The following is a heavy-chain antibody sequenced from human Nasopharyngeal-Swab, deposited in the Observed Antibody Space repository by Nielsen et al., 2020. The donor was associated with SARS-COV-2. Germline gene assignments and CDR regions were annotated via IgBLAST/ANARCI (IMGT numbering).Heavy chain of an antibody. CDR2: IYLSGSA. Sequence: QAPGKGREWIGYIYLSGSAYYNPSLKSRVTISVDRSKNQFSLKLSSVTAADTAVYYCARGVDTAMVKDYYGMDVWGQGTTVTVSS. CDR3: ARGVDTAMVKDYYGMDV. V-gene: IGHV4-30-2*01. J-gene: IGHJ6*02. D-gene: IGHD5-18*01.